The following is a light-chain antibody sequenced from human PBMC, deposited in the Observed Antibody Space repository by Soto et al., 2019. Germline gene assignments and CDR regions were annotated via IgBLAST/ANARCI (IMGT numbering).Light chain of an antibody. CDR3: QQYGSSGT. V-gene: IGKV3-20*01. Sequence: EIVMTQSPATLSVSPGERATLSCRASQSVSSNLAWYQQKPGQAPRLLIYGASNRATGIPDRFSGSGSGTDFTLTISRLEPEDFEVYYCQQYGSSGTFGQGTKVDIK. CDR1: QSVSSN. CDR2: GAS. J-gene: IGKJ1*01.